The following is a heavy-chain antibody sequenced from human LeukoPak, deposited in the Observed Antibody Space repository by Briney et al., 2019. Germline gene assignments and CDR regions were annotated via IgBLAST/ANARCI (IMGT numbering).Heavy chain of an antibody. CDR3: ARIGASRAARYYFDY. J-gene: IGHJ4*02. CDR2: ISSSGSTI. Sequence: GGSLRLSCAASGFTFSDYYMSWIRQAPGKGLEWVSYISSSGSTIYYADSVKGRFTIPRDNAKNSLYLQMNSLRAEDTAVYYCARIGASRAARYYFDYWGQGTLVTVSS. D-gene: IGHD6-13*01. V-gene: IGHV3-11*04. CDR1: GFTFSDYY.